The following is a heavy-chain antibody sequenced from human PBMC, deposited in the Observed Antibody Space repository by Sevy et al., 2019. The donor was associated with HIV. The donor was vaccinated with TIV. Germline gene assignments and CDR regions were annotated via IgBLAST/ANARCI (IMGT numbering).Heavy chain of an antibody. CDR3: ARQGCSSSSCGLYYYYGMDV. Sequence: GESLKISCKGSGYSFTSYWIGWVRQMPGKGLEWMGIIYPGDSDTRDSPSFQGQVTISADKSISTAYLQWSSLKASDTAMYYCARQGCSSSSCGLYYYYGMDVWGQGTTVTVSS. D-gene: IGHD2-2*01. CDR1: GYSFTSYW. CDR2: IYPGDSDT. V-gene: IGHV5-51*01. J-gene: IGHJ6*02.